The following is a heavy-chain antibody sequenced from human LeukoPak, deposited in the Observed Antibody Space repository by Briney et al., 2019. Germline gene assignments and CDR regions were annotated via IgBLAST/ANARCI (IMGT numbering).Heavy chain of an antibody. CDR3: ARVLSGRGSLYSYYYYMDV. CDR2: ISSNGGST. J-gene: IGHJ6*03. V-gene: IGHV3-64*01. Sequence: PGGSLRLSCAASGFTFSSYAMHWVRQAPGKGLEYVSAISSNGGSTYYANSVKGRFTISRDNSKNTLYLQMNSLRAEDTAVYYCARVLSGRGSLYSYYYYMDVWGKGTTVTIFS. D-gene: IGHD3-10*01. CDR1: GFTFSSYA.